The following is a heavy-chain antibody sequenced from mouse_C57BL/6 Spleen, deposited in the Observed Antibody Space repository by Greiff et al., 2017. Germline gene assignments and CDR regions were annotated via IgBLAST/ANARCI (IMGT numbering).Heavy chain of an antibody. CDR3: ARTSHYYGSSYWYFDV. D-gene: IGHD1-1*01. CDR1: GFSLSTFGMG. Sequence: QVTLNVSGPGILQPSQTLSLTCSFSGFSLSTFGMGVGWIRQPSGKGLEWLAHIWWDDDKYYNPALKSRLTISKDTSKNQVFLKIANVDTADTATYYCARTSHYYGSSYWYFDVWGTGTTVTVSS. J-gene: IGHJ1*03. V-gene: IGHV8-8*01. CDR2: IWWDDDK.